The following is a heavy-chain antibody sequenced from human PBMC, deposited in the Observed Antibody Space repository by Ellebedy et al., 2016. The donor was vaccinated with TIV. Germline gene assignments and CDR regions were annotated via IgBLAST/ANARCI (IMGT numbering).Heavy chain of an antibody. CDR2: ISSSSSYI. Sequence: GESLKISXAASGFTFSSYSMNWVRQAPGKGLEWVSSISSSSSYIYYADSVKGRFTISRDNAKNSLYLQMNSLRAEDTAVYYCARDQGIAAGVPVYWGQGTLVTVSS. J-gene: IGHJ4*02. CDR1: GFTFSSYS. CDR3: ARDQGIAAGVPVY. V-gene: IGHV3-21*01. D-gene: IGHD6-13*01.